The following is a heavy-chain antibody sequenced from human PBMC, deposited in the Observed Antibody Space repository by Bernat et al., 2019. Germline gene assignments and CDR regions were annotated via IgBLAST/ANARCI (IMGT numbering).Heavy chain of an antibody. CDR1: GFTFSNYA. CDR3: ARARRGTDSGGLDV. CDR2: ISYDGINK. V-gene: IGHV3-30-3*01. D-gene: IGHD3-16*01. J-gene: IGHJ6*02. Sequence: QVQLVESGGGVVQPGRSLRLSCAASGFTFSNYAMHWVRQAPGKGLEWVAAISYDGINKYYADSVKGRFTISRDNSKNTVYLQMNSLRVKDTALYYCARARRGTDSGGLDVWGQGTTAIISS.